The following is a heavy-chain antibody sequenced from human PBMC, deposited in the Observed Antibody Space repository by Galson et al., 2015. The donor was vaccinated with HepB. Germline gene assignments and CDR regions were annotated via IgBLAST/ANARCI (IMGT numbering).Heavy chain of an antibody. Sequence: SLRLSCAASRFIFSSYAMHWVRQAPGRGLEYVSAITSNGGNTYYANSVKGRFTISRDNSKNTLYLQMNSLRDEDTAMYYCARGHYGMDVWGQGTTVTVSS. CDR1: RFIFSSYA. J-gene: IGHJ6*02. CDR2: ITSNGGNT. V-gene: IGHV3-64*01. CDR3: ARGHYGMDV.